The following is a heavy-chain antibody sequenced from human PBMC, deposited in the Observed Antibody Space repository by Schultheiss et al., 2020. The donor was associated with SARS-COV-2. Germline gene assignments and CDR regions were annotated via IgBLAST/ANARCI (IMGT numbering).Heavy chain of an antibody. Sequence: GGSLRLSCAASGFTFSSYGMHWVRQAPGKGLEWVSAISGSGGSTYYADSVKGRFTISRDNSKNTLYLQMNSLRDEDTAVYYCARYVDSRDYYYYGMDVWGQGTTVTVSS. D-gene: IGHD5-12*01. V-gene: IGHV3-23*01. CDR1: GFTFSSYG. CDR2: ISGSGGST. CDR3: ARYVDSRDYYYYGMDV. J-gene: IGHJ6*02.